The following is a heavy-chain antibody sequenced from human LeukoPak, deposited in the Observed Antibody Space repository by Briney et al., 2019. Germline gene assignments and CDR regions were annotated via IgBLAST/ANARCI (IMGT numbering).Heavy chain of an antibody. Sequence: SETLSLTCTVSGGSISSGSYYWSWIRQPAGKGLEWIGRIYTSGSTNYNPSLKSRVTISVDTSKNQFSLKLSSVTAADTAVYYCARGPDSSSTEGWFDPWGQGTLVTVSS. CDR2: IYTSGST. V-gene: IGHV4-61*02. CDR1: GGSISSGSYY. CDR3: ARGPDSSSTEGWFDP. D-gene: IGHD6-6*01. J-gene: IGHJ5*02.